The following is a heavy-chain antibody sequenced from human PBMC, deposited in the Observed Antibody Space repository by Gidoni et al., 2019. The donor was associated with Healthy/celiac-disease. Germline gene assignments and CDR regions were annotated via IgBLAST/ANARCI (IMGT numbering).Heavy chain of an antibody. CDR2: IKSKTDGGTT. Sequence: EVQLVESGGGLVKPGGSLRLSCAASGFTFSNAWMSWVRQAPGTGLEWVGRIKSKTDGGTTDYAAPVKGRFTISRDDSKNTLYLQMNSLKTEDTAVYYCTTHGLRGYSGYDLDYWGQGTLVTVSS. CDR1: GFTFSNAW. V-gene: IGHV3-15*01. D-gene: IGHD5-12*01. J-gene: IGHJ4*02. CDR3: TTHGLRGYSGYDLDY.